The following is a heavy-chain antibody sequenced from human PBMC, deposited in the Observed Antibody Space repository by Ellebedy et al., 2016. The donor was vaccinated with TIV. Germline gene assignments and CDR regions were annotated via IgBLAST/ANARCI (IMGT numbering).Heavy chain of an antibody. CDR2: ISGSGGST. Sequence: GESLKISCAASGFTVSSNYMSWVRQAPGKGLEWVSAISGSGGSTYYADSVKGRFTISRDNSKNTLYLQMNSLRAEDTAVYYCARAGGYCSSTSCYFEDLDYWGQGTLVTVSS. CDR1: GFTVSSNY. CDR3: ARAGGYCSSTSCYFEDLDY. J-gene: IGHJ4*02. D-gene: IGHD2-2*01. V-gene: IGHV3-23*01.